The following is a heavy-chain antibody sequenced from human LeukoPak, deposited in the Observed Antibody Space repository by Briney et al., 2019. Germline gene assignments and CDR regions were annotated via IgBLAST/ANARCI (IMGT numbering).Heavy chain of an antibody. Sequence: SETLSLTCTVSGASVTSGGFYWGWLRQSPGKGLQWIATVYYTGSTYYNPSLKSRVTISIDTSRNQFSLNLRSLIAADTAVYYCARHSGSGSLSRPFDPWGRGTLVTVSS. J-gene: IGHJ5*02. CDR3: ARHSGSGSLSRPFDP. D-gene: IGHD3-10*01. V-gene: IGHV4-39*01. CDR1: GASVTSGGFY. CDR2: VYYTGST.